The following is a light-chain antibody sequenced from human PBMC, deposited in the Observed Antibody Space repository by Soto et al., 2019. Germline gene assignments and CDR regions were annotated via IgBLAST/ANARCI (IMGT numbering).Light chain of an antibody. J-gene: IGKJ2*01. V-gene: IGKV3-11*01. Sequence: EIVLTQSPATLSLSPGEGATVSCRARQRISCYLAWYQQKSGQSPRLLIYDSLKRATDIPARFSGTGSGTDFTLTISSLEPEDSAVYYCQHRRSFGQGTKLEIK. CDR2: DSL. CDR3: QHRRS. CDR1: QRISCY.